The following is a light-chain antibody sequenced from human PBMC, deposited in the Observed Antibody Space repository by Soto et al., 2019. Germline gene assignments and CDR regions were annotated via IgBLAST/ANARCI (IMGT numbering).Light chain of an antibody. J-gene: IGLJ3*02. CDR2: EDS. V-gene: IGLV2-23*01. CDR3: CSYAGSSTSWV. Sequence: QSALTQPASVSGSPGQSITISCTGTSSDAGNYNFVSWYQQHPGKAPKVIIYEDSTRPSGVSNRISGSKSGNTASLTISGLPAEDEADYCCCSYAGSSTSWVFGGGTKLTVL. CDR1: SSDAGNYNF.